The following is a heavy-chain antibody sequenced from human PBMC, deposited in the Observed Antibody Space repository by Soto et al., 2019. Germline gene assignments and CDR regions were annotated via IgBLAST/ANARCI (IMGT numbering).Heavy chain of an antibody. J-gene: IGHJ4*02. D-gene: IGHD3-16*01. CDR1: GFTFSSSW. V-gene: IGHV3-74*01. CDR3: VRADGD. Sequence: EVQLVESGGGLVQPGGSLRLSCVASGFTFSSSWMHWVRQVPGKGPVWVSLINGDGSKTGYADSVKGRFTVSRDNARDTLYLHMHRLRAEDTAVYYCVRADGDWGQGALVTVSS. CDR2: INGDGSKT.